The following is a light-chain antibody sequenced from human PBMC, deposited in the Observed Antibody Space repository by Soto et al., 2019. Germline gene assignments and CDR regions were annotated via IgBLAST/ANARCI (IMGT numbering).Light chain of an antibody. CDR1: SSDVGAYDY. J-gene: IGLJ2*01. V-gene: IGLV2-14*03. Sequence: QSVLTQPASVSGSPGQSITISCTGTSSDVGAYDYVSWYQQHPGKAPKLMIYDVSSRPSGVSNRFSGSKSGNTASLTISGLQAEDEADYYCKSYTSSATLVFGGGTKVTVL. CDR3: KSYTSSATLV. CDR2: DVS.